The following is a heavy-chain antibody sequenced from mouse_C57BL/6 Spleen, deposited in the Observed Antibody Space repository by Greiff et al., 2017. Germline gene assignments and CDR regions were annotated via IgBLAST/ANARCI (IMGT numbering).Heavy chain of an antibody. CDR3: ARYKREFDY. CDR1: GYTFTSYW. J-gene: IGHJ2*01. Sequence: VQLQQSGAELVMPGASVKLSCKASGYTFTSYWMHWVKQRPGQGLEWIGEIDPSDSYTNYNQKFKGKSTLTVDKSSSTAYMQLSSLTSEDSAVYYCARYKREFDYWGQGTTLTVSS. V-gene: IGHV1-69*01. CDR2: IDPSDSYT.